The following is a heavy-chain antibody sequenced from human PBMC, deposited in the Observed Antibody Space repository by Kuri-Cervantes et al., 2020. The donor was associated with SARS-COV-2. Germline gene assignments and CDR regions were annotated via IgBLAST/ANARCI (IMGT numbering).Heavy chain of an antibody. CDR2: IYSGGST. V-gene: IGHV3-66*01. CDR1: GFTVSSNY. J-gene: IGHJ3*02. CDR3: ARDPAVPAAHNDAFDI. D-gene: IGHD2-2*01. Sequence: GGSLRLSCAASGFTVSSNYMSWVRQAPGKGLEWVSVIYSGGSTYYADSVKGRFTISRDNAENSLYLQMNSLRAEDTAVYYCARDPAVPAAHNDAFDIWGQGTMVTVSS.